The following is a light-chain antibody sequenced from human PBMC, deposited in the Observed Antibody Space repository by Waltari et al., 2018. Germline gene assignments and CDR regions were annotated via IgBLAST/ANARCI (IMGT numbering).Light chain of an antibody. J-gene: IGKJ2*03. V-gene: IGKV4-1*01. Sequence: IVMTQSPASLAVSLGERATINCKSNHSLLFGSSRNYLAWYQQRRGQPPKLPLYWASIRESGVPDRIVGSGSGTDFTLTINNLQAEDVALYYCQHYYRAPYSFGQGTKLEI. CDR3: QHYYRAPYS. CDR2: WAS. CDR1: HSLLFGSSRNY.